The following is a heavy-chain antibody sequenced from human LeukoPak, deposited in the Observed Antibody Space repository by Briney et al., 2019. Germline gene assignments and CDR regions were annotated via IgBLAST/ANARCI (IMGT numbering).Heavy chain of an antibody. CDR1: GYTFTGYY. V-gene: IGHV1-2*02. CDR2: INPNSGGT. CDR3: ARRRSSGYYYYYGMDV. J-gene: IGHJ6*02. D-gene: IGHD6-19*01. Sequence: ASVKVSCKASGYTFTGYYMHWVRQAPGQGLGWMGWINPNSGGTNYAQKFQGRVTMARDTSISTAYMELSRLRSDDTAVYHCARRRSSGYYYYYGMDVWGQGTTVTVSS.